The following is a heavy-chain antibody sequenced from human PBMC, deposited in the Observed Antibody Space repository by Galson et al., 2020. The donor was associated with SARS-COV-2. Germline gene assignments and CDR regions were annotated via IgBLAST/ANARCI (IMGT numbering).Heavy chain of an antibody. CDR1: GGSISSGSYY. Sequence: SQTLSLTCTVSGGSISSGSYYWSWIRQPAGKGLEWIGRIYTSGSTNYNPSLKSRVTISVDTSKNQVSLKLSSVTAADTAVYYCARESEWLYRFDPWGQGTLVTVSS. CDR3: ARESEWLYRFDP. J-gene: IGHJ5*02. V-gene: IGHV4-61*02. D-gene: IGHD3-3*01. CDR2: IYTSGST.